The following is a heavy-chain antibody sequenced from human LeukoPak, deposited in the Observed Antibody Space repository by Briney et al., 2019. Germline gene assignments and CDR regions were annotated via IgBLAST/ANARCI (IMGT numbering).Heavy chain of an antibody. CDR1: GFSLSTSGVG. V-gene: IGHV2-5*02. Sequence: SGPTLVKPTQTLTLTCTFSGFSLSTSGVGVGWIRQPPGKALEWLALLYWDDDKRYSPSLKSRLTITKDTSKNQVVLTMTNMDPVDTATYYCARCEKGYKLDYWGQGTLVTVSS. J-gene: IGHJ4*02. CDR2: LYWDDDK. CDR3: ARCEKGYKLDY. D-gene: IGHD1-14*01.